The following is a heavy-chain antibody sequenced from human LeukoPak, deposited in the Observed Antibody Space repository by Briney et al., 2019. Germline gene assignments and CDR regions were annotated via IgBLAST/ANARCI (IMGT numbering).Heavy chain of an antibody. Sequence: SETLSLTCTVSGGSISSSSYYWGWIRQPPGKGLEWIGSIYYSRSTYYNPSLKSRVTISVDTSKNQFSLKLSSVTAADTAVYYCARGVTMIVVVIHDWYFDLWGRGTLVTVSS. CDR3: ARGVTMIVVVIHDWYFDL. CDR1: GGSISSSSYY. J-gene: IGHJ2*01. CDR2: IYYSRST. V-gene: IGHV4-39*01. D-gene: IGHD3-22*01.